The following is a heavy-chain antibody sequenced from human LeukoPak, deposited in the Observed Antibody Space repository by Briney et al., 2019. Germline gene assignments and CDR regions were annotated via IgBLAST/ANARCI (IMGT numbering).Heavy chain of an antibody. D-gene: IGHD6-13*01. Sequence: PSETLSLTCSISGGSISPYYWTWVRQSRGKGLEWIGYIYYGGSTNYNPSLKSRVTISIDTSETQFSLRLTSVTAADTAVYYCARGSSSWYIPQDYWGQGALVTVSS. CDR1: GGSISPYY. CDR2: IYYGGST. J-gene: IGHJ4*02. CDR3: ARGSSSWYIPQDY. V-gene: IGHV4-59*01.